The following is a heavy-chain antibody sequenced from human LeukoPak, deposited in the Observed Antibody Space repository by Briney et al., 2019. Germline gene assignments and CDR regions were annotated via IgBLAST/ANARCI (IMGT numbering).Heavy chain of an antibody. V-gene: IGHV3-21*04. Sequence: GGSLRLSCAASGFTFSSYSMNWIRQAPGKGLEWVSSISSSTSYIYYADSVKGRFTISKDNAKNSLYLQMNSLRAEDTAVYYCARDRYVGTTTAGDSDSWGQGTLVTVSS. CDR3: ARDRYVGTTTAGDSDS. CDR1: GFTFSSYS. CDR2: ISSSTSYI. J-gene: IGHJ4*02. D-gene: IGHD1-26*01.